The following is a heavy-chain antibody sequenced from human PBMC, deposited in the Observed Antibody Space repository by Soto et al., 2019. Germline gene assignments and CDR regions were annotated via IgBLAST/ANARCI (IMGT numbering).Heavy chain of an antibody. J-gene: IGHJ3*02. V-gene: IGHV3-23*01. D-gene: IGHD3-22*01. Sequence: GGSLRLSCAASGFTFSSYAMSWVRQAPGKGLEWVSAISGSGGSTYYADSVKGRFTISRDNSKNTLYLQMNSLRAEDTAVYYCAKVSYYDSSGYYFSGPTAFDIWGQGTMVTVSS. CDR1: GFTFSSYA. CDR3: AKVSYYDSSGYYFSGPTAFDI. CDR2: ISGSGGST.